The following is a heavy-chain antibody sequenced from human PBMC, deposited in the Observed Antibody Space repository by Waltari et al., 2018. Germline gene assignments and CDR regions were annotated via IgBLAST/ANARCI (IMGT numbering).Heavy chain of an antibody. CDR3: ARVASHYDFWSGYYRTGGD. Sequence: QVQLQESGPGLVKPSETLSLTCTVSGGSVSSGSYYWCWIRQPPGQGLGWIGYIYYSGSTHDNPSLQSRVTMSGDTSKNRFSLRLSSVTAADTAVYYCARVASHYDFWSGYYRTGGDWGQGTLVTVSS. V-gene: IGHV4-61*01. D-gene: IGHD3-3*01. CDR1: GGSVSSGSYY. CDR2: IYYSGST. J-gene: IGHJ4*02.